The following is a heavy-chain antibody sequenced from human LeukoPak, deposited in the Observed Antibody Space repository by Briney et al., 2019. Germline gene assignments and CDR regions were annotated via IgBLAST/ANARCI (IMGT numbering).Heavy chain of an antibody. CDR1: GFTFSSYS. D-gene: IGHD5-18*01. CDR3: AKDGGGYSYGSGHYYYYYMDV. CDR2: ISSSSSTI. J-gene: IGHJ6*03. Sequence: PAGSLSFSCAASGFTFSSYSMNWLRQAPGKGLEWVSYISSSSSTIYYADSVKGRFTISRDNAKNSLYLQMHSLRAEDTALYYCAKDGGGYSYGSGHYYYYYMDVWGKGTTVTISS. V-gene: IGHV3-48*04.